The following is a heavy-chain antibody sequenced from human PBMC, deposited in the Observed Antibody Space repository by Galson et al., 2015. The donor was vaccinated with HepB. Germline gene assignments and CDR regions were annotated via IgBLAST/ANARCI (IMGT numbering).Heavy chain of an antibody. CDR2: IKSNSHGGTT. Sequence: SLRLSCAASGFTFSNAWMAWVRQAPGKGLEWVGRIKSNSHGGTTDYAAPVKGRFTISRDDSKTTVYLQMNSLKAEDTAVYYCTTDDLLKWGQGTLVTVSS. CDR3: TTDDLLK. J-gene: IGHJ4*02. CDR1: GFTFSNAW. V-gene: IGHV3-15*01.